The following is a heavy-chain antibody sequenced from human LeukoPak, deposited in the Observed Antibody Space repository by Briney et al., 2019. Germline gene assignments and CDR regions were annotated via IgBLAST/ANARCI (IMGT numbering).Heavy chain of an antibody. V-gene: IGHV1-18*01. CDR1: GYTFTSYG. CDR3: ARVLPGRYGSGRIMRIWFDP. D-gene: IGHD3-10*01. CDR2: ISAYNGNT. Sequence: ASVKVSCKASGYTFTSYGISWVRQAPGQGIEWMGWISAYNGNTNYAQKLQGRVTMTTDTSTSTAYMELRSLRSDDTAVYYCARVLPGRYGSGRIMRIWFDPWGQGTLVTVSS. J-gene: IGHJ5*02.